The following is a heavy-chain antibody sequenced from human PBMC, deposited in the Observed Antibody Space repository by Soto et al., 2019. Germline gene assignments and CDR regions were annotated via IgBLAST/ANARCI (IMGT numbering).Heavy chain of an antibody. CDR3: ARSGADYAYYIAY. V-gene: IGHV4-38-2*01. CDR2: MNYRGKT. D-gene: IGHD4-17*01. CDR1: GESLSSGYY. Sequence: ENLSLTSGVSGESLSSGYYWAWVRQPPGKGLEWIGSMNYRGKTYYNPSLKSRVTISLDASKNQVSLKVTSVTAADTAVYHCARSGADYAYYIAYWGQGTRVTV. J-gene: IGHJ4*02.